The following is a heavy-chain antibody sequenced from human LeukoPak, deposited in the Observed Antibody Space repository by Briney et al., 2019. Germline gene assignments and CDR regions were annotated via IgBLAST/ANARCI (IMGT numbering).Heavy chain of an antibody. CDR1: GVTFSDSA. V-gene: IGHV3-21*01. J-gene: IGHJ6*03. CDR2: ISSSGSYI. Sequence: PGGSLRLSCAASGVTFSDSAMTWVRQVPVKGLEWVSSISSSGSYIYYADSVKGRFTISRDNAKHSLYLQMNSLRADDTAVYHCARGAGTIFGEYYYYMDVWGKGTAVTVSS. D-gene: IGHD3-3*01. CDR3: ARGAGTIFGEYYYYMDV.